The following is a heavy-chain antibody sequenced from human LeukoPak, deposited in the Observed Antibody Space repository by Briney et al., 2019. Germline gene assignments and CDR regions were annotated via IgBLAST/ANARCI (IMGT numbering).Heavy chain of an antibody. CDR1: GFTFSSYW. Sequence: GGSLRLSSAASGFTFSSYWMHWVRQAPGKGLVWVSRINSDGSSTSYADSVKGRFTISRDNAKNTLYLQMNSLRAEDTAVYYCARDSYGDYYFDYWGQGTLVTVSS. J-gene: IGHJ4*02. D-gene: IGHD4-17*01. V-gene: IGHV3-74*01. CDR3: ARDSYGDYYFDY. CDR2: INSDGSST.